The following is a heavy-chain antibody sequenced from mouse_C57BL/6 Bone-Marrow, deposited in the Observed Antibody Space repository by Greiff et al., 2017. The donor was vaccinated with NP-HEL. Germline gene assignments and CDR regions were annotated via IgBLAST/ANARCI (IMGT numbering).Heavy chain of an antibody. CDR2: IRSKSNNYAS. Sequence: EVKLVESGGGLVQPKGSLKLSCAASGFSFNTYAMNWVRQAPGQGLEWVARIRSKSNNYASYYADSVKDRFTVSRSYTESMLYQPMNNLKTEDTAMYYCERPDYYGSSYGGYLDVWDTGTTVTVSS. V-gene: IGHV10-1*01. D-gene: IGHD1-1*01. J-gene: IGHJ1*03. CDR1: GFSFNTYA. CDR3: ERPDYYGSSYGGYLDV.